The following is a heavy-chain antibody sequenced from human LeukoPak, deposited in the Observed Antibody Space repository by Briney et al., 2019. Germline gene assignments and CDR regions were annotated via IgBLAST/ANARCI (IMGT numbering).Heavy chain of an antibody. D-gene: IGHD5-24*01. CDR2: IYPGDSDT. CDR1: GYSFTSYW. J-gene: IGHJ4*02. Sequence: GASLKISCNGSGYSFTSYWIGWVRQMPGKGLEWMGIIYPGDSDTRYSPSFQGQVTISADKSISTAYLQWSSLKASDTAMYYCARGRDGYSFGFDYWGQGTLVTVSS. V-gene: IGHV5-51*01. CDR3: ARGRDGYSFGFDY.